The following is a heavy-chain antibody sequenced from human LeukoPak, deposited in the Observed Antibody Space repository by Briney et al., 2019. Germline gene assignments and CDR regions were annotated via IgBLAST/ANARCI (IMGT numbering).Heavy chain of an antibody. Sequence: ASVKVSCKASGYTFTSYAMRWVRQAPGQRLEWMGWINAGNGNTKYSQKFQGRVTITRDTSASTAYMELSSLRSEDTAVYYCARDYYGSGSYPRFDYWGQGTLVTVSS. D-gene: IGHD3-10*01. J-gene: IGHJ4*02. CDR1: GYTFTSYA. V-gene: IGHV1-3*01. CDR3: ARDYYGSGSYPRFDY. CDR2: INAGNGNT.